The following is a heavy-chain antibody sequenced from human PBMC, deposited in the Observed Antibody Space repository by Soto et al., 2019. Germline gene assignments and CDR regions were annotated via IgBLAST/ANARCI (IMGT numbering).Heavy chain of an antibody. Sequence: SETLSLTCAVSGGSISSGGYSWSWIRQPPGKGLEWIGYIYHSGSTYYNPSLKSRVTISVDRSKNQFSLKLSSVTAADTAVYYCARKGGYYYDSSGQNWFDPWGQGTPVTVSS. CDR3: ARKGGYYYDSSGQNWFDP. D-gene: IGHD3-22*01. CDR2: IYHSGST. CDR1: GGSISSGGYS. V-gene: IGHV4-30-2*01. J-gene: IGHJ5*02.